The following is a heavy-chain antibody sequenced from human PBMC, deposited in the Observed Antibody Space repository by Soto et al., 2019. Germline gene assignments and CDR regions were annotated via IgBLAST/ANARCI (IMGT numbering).Heavy chain of an antibody. CDR1: GFTFSSYG. J-gene: IGHJ3*02. D-gene: IGHD6-19*01. CDR3: AKQGAVAGRNDAFYI. Sequence: SLRLSCAASGFTFSSYGMHWVRQAPGKGLEWVAVISYDGSNKYYADSVKGRFTISRDNSKNTLYLQMNSLRAEDTAVYYCAKQGAVAGRNDAFYIWGQGTMVTVSS. V-gene: IGHV3-30*18. CDR2: ISYDGSNK.